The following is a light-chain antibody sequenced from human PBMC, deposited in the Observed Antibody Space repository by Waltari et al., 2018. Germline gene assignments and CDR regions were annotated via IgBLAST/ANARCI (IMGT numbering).Light chain of an antibody. Sequence: DIQMTQSPSTLSASVADRVTISCRASQSVGTWLAWYQQTPGKAPKLLIYMASSLESGVPSRCSGSGAGTEFTLTISSLQPDDFATYSCQQYSSFSTFGQGTKVDI. V-gene: IGKV1-5*03. CDR3: QQYSSFST. J-gene: IGKJ2*01. CDR2: MAS. CDR1: QSVGTW.